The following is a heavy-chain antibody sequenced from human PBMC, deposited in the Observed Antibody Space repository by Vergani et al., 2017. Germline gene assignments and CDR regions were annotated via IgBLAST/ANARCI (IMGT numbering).Heavy chain of an antibody. Sequence: EVQLVESGGGLVQPGGSLRLSCAASGFTFSSYAMSWVRQAPGKGLEWVSAISGSGGSTYDADSVKGRFTISRDNSKYTLYLQMNSLRAEDTAVYYCAKDLKKTPHFGVVINPFWDYWGQGTLLTVSS. D-gene: IGHD3-3*01. CDR1: GFTFSSYA. V-gene: IGHV3-23*04. J-gene: IGHJ4*02. CDR3: AKDLKKTPHFGVVINPFWDY. CDR2: ISGSGGST.